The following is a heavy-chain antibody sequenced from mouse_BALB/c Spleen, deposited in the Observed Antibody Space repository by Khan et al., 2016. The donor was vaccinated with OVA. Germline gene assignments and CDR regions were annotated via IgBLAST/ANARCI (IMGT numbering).Heavy chain of an antibody. V-gene: IGHV5-9-3*01. CDR2: ISTGGHYT. CDR3: ARSLVDYHAMDY. D-gene: IGHD2-2*01. CDR1: GFTFSSYA. J-gene: IGHJ4*01. Sequence: EVELVESGGGLVKPGGSLKLSCSASGFTFSSYAMSWVRQTPEKRLECVATISTGGHYTFYPDSVKGRFTISRDNAKNTLYLQMNSLRSEDTAMYYCARSLVDYHAMDYWGQGTSVTVSS.